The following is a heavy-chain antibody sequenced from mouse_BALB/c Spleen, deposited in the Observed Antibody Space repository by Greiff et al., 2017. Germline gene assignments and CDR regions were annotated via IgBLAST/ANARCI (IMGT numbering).Heavy chain of an antibody. CDR3: ARSDYDY. J-gene: IGHJ2*01. D-gene: IGHD2-4*01. V-gene: IGHV5-6*01. CDR2: ISSGGSYT. Sequence: EVQLQESGGDLVKPGGSLKLSCAASGFTFSSYGMSWVRQTPDKRLEWVATISSGGSYTYYPDSVKGRFTISRDNAKNTLYLQMSSLKSEDTAMYYCARSDYDYWGQGTTLTVSS. CDR1: GFTFSSYG.